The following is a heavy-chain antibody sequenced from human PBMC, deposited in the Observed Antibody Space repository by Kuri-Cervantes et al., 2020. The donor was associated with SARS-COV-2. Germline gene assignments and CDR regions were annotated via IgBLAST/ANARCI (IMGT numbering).Heavy chain of an antibody. J-gene: IGHJ3*02. V-gene: IGHV4-61*01. CDR2: IYYSGST. CDR3: ARDYSSGGTGVYAFDI. CDR1: GGSVSSGSYY. D-gene: IGHD6-19*01. Sequence: SETLSLTCTVSGGSVSSGSYYRSWIRQPPGKGLEWIGYIYYSGSTNYNPSLKSRVTISVDTSKNQFSLKLSSVTAADTAVYYCARDYSSGGTGVYAFDIWGQGTMVTVSS.